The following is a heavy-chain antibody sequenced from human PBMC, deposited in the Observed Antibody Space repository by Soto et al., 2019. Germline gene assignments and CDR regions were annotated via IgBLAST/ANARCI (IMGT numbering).Heavy chain of an antibody. CDR3: ARVAMVRGVMSFDP. CDR1: GGSISSYY. V-gene: IGHV4-59*01. D-gene: IGHD3-10*01. J-gene: IGHJ5*02. Sequence: QVQLRESGPGLVKPSETLSLTCTVSGGSISSYYWSWIRQPPGKGLEWIGYIYYSGSTNYNPSLKSRVTISVDTSKNQFSLKLSSVTAADTAVYYCARVAMVRGVMSFDPGGQGTLVTVSS. CDR2: IYYSGST.